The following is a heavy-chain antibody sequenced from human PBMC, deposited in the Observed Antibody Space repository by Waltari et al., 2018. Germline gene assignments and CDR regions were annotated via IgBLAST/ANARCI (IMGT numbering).Heavy chain of an antibody. V-gene: IGHV4-34*01. Sequence: QVQLQQWGAGLLKPSETLSLTCAVYGGSFSGYYWSWIRQPPGKGLEWIGEINHSGSTNSNPSLKSRVTISVDTSKNQFSLKLSSVTAADTAVYYCARRLAARPGPFRYYYMDVWGKGTTVTISS. J-gene: IGHJ6*03. CDR1: GGSFSGYY. CDR2: INHSGST. D-gene: IGHD6-6*01. CDR3: ARRLAARPGPFRYYYMDV.